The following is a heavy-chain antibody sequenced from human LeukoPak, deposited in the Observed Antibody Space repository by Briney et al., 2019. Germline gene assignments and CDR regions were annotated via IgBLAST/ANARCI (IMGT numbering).Heavy chain of an antibody. CDR3: ARHYLYDTSGDGTYYFDY. V-gene: IGHV4-38-2*02. D-gene: IGHD3-22*01. CDR1: GYSINSGYH. Sequence: PSETLSLTCIVSGYSINSGYHWGWIRQPPGKGLEWIGSNYHSGSTYYNPSLKSRVTISIDTSKNQFSLKLSSVTAADTAVYYCARHYLYDTSGDGTYYFDYWGQGTLVTVSS. J-gene: IGHJ4*02. CDR2: NYHSGST.